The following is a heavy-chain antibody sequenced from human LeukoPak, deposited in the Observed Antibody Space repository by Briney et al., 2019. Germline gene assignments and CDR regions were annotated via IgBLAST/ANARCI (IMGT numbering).Heavy chain of an antibody. D-gene: IGHD5-18*01. Sequence: PGGSLRLSCAASGFTFSSYAMSWVRQAPGKGLEWVSAISGSGGSTYYADSVKGRFTISRDNSKNTLYLQMNSLRAEDTAVYYCAKDQGVGYSYGPPYYFDYWGQGTLVTVSS. J-gene: IGHJ4*02. CDR1: GFTFSSYA. CDR3: AKDQGVGYSYGPPYYFDY. CDR2: ISGSGGST. V-gene: IGHV3-23*01.